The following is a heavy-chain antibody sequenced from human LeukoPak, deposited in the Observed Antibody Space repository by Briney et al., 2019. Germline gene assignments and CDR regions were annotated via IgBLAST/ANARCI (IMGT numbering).Heavy chain of an antibody. CDR2: IYYSGST. CDR3: ARAVVSALEWLERYFDY. CDR1: GGSISSGGYY. Sequence: PSQTLSLTCTVSGGSISSGGYYWSWIRQHPGKGLEWIGYIYYSGSTYYNPSLKSRVTISVDTPKNQFSLKLSSVTAADTAVYYCARAVVSALEWLERYFDYWGQGILVTVSS. D-gene: IGHD6-19*01. J-gene: IGHJ4*02. V-gene: IGHV4-31*03.